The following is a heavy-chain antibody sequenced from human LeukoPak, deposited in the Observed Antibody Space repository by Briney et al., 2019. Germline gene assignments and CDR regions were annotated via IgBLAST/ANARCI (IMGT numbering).Heavy chain of an antibody. CDR1: GGSISSNNYY. D-gene: IGHD3-10*01. J-gene: IGHJ4*02. Sequence: SETLSLTCTVSGGSISSNNYYWGWIRQPPGNGLEWIGTIYYSGSTYYNPSLKSRVTISVDTSKNQFSLKLSSVTAADTAVYYCARLVYYGSGSYHYYFDYWGQGTLVTVSS. CDR2: IYYSGST. V-gene: IGHV4-39*01. CDR3: ARLVYYGSGSYHYYFDY.